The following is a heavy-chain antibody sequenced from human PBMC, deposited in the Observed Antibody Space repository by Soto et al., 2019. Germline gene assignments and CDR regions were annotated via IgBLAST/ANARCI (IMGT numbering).Heavy chain of an antibody. CDR2: IYWNNDE. Sequence: GSGPTLVNPTQTLTLICTFSGFSLSTNGVGVGWIRQPPGKALEWLALIYWNNDERYSPSLKSRLTITKDTSKNQVVLTMTNMDPVDTATYSCAHSTKVAAAGDWDYWRQGSLVTVSS. CDR1: GFSLSTNGVG. V-gene: IGHV2-5*01. J-gene: IGHJ4*02. CDR3: AHSTKVAAAGDWDY. D-gene: IGHD6-13*01.